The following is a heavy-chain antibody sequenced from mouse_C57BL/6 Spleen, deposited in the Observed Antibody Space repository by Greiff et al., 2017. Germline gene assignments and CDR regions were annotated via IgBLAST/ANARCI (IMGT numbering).Heavy chain of an antibody. CDR1: GFTFSDYG. CDR2: ISSGSSTI. J-gene: IGHJ2*01. Sequence: EVQLVESGGGLVKPGGSLKLSCAASGFTFSDYGMHWVRQAPEKGLEWVAYISSGSSTIYYADTVKGRFTISRDNAKNTLFLQMTSLRSEDTAMYYWARDYGSSYVNYFDYWGQGTTLTVSS. V-gene: IGHV5-17*01. D-gene: IGHD1-1*01. CDR3: ARDYGSSYVNYFDY.